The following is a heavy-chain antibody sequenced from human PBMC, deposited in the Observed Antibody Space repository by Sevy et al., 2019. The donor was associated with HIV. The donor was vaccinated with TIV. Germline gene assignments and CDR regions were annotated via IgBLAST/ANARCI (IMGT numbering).Heavy chain of an antibody. D-gene: IGHD3-10*01. CDR1: GFTFSSYA. Sequence: GGSLRLSCAASGFTFSSYAMHWVRQAPGKGLEWVAVISYDGSNKYYADSVKGRFTISRDNSKNTLYLQMNSLRAEDRAVYYCAGGPDYYGSGSYYQEGLGGFDYWGQGTLVTVSS. CDR3: AGGPDYYGSGSYYQEGLGGFDY. J-gene: IGHJ4*02. V-gene: IGHV3-30-3*01. CDR2: ISYDGSNK.